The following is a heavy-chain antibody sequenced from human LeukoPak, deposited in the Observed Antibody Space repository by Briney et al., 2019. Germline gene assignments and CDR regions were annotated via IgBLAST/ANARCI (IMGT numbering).Heavy chain of an antibody. J-gene: IGHJ4*02. CDR2: IYYSGST. Sequence: SETLSLTCTVSGGSISSFYWSWIRQPPGKGLEWIGYIYYSGSTNYNPSLKSRVTISVDTSKNQFSLKLSSVAAADTAVYYCARHSTASGYLNYFDYWGQGTLVTVSS. D-gene: IGHD1-1*01. CDR1: GGSISSFY. V-gene: IGHV4-59*08. CDR3: ARHSTASGYLNYFDY.